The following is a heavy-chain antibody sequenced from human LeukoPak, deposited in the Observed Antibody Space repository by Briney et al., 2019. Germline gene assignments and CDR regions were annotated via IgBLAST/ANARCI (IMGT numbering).Heavy chain of an antibody. D-gene: IGHD3-10*01. J-gene: IGHJ4*02. CDR2: VSAYDGST. V-gene: IGHV1-18*04. CDR1: GYTFTNFT. Sequence: GASVKVSCTASGYTFTNFTISWVRQAPGQGLEWMGWVSAYDGSTSYAQKFQGRATMTTDTSTSTAFMELRSLRSDDTAMYYCARDYTRAVRGVIDYWGQGTLVTVSS. CDR3: ARDYTRAVRGVIDY.